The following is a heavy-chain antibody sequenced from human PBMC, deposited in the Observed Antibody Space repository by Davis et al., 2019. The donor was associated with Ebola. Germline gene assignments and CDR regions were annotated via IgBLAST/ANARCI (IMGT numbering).Heavy chain of an antibody. Sequence: PSETLSLTCTVSGGSISSYYWSWIRQLPGKGLEWIGYIYYSGSTNYNPSLKSRVTISVDTSKNQFSLKLSSVTAADTAVYYCARGDYYYYMDVWGKGTTVTVSS. CDR2: IYYSGST. J-gene: IGHJ6*03. CDR1: GGSISSYY. CDR3: ARGDYYYYMDV. D-gene: IGHD3-16*01. V-gene: IGHV4-59*08.